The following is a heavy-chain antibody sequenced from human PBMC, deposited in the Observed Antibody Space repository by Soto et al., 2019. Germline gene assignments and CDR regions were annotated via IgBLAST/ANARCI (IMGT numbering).Heavy chain of an antibody. J-gene: IGHJ4*02. Sequence: PGGSLRLSCAASGFTFSMYWMRWVRQVPGKGPEWVSRINDDGISKNYADYVKGRFTISRDNAKNTLYLHINAWSVEDTAVYYCTRWPRSTSAGTGAFWGQGTLVTVSS. D-gene: IGHD6-13*01. CDR1: GFTFSMYW. CDR2: INDDGISK. CDR3: TRWPRSTSAGTGAF. V-gene: IGHV3-74*01.